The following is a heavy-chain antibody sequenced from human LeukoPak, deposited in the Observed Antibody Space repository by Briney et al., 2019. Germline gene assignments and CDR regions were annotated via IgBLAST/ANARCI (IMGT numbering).Heavy chain of an antibody. CDR2: ITGSAATT. Sequence: QPGGSLRLSCAASGFTFSTFGMSWVRRAPGKGPEWVSGITGSAATTYYAASVKGRFTISRDNSQNTLYLQMNTLRAEDTAVYYCAKVVSGFHFDCWGQGPLVTVSS. CDR3: AKVVSGFHFDC. D-gene: IGHD1-26*01. CDR1: GFTFSTFG. J-gene: IGHJ4*02. V-gene: IGHV3-23*01.